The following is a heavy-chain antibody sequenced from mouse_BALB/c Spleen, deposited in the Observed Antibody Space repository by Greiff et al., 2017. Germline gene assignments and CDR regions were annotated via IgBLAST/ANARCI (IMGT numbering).Heavy chain of an antibody. CDR1: GYTFTDYW. D-gene: IGHD2-3*01. CDR3: ASSDGYFQAWFAY. CDR2: IDTSDSYT. Sequence: QVQLQQSGAELVMPGASVKMSCKASGYTFTDYWMHWVKQRPGQGLEWIGAIDTSDSYTSYNQKFKGKATLTVDESSSTAYMQLSSLTSEDSAVYYCASSDGYFQAWFAYWGQGTLVTVSA. V-gene: IGHV1-69*01. J-gene: IGHJ3*01.